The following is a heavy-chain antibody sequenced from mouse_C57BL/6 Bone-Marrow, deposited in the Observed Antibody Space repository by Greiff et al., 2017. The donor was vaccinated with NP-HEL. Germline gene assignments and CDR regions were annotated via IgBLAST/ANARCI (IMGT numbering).Heavy chain of an antibody. V-gene: IGHV1-42*01. CDR3: ARNPLILRAFAY. CDR1: GYSFTGYY. CDR2: INPSTGGT. J-gene: IGHJ3*01. D-gene: IGHD5-1-1*01. Sequence: VQLKQSGPELVKPGASVKISCKASGYSFTGYYMNWVKQSPEKSLEWIGEINPSTGGTTYNQTFKAKATLTVDKSSSTAYMQLKSLTSEDSAVYYCARNPLILRAFAYWGQGTLVTVSA.